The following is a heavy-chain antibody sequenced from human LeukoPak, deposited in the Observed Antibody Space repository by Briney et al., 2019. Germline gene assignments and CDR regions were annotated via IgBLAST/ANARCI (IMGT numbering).Heavy chain of an antibody. D-gene: IGHD3-3*01. J-gene: IGHJ5*02. Sequence: PSQTLSLTCTVSGGSISGYYWSWIRQPPGKGLEWLGFIYYTGNTNYNPSLKSRLTISVDTSKNQFSLKVSSVTAADTAVYYCVRSKSGTYGWFDPWGQGTLVTVSS. CDR3: VRSKSGTYGWFDP. CDR1: GGSISGYY. CDR2: IYYTGNT. V-gene: IGHV4-59*01.